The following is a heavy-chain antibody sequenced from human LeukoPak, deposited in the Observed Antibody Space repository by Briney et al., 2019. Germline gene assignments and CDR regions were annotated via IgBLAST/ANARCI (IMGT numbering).Heavy chain of an antibody. CDR1: GGSLSSYY. D-gene: IGHD1-1*01. J-gene: IGHJ4*02. V-gene: IGHV4-59*01. Sequence: SETLSLTCTVSGGSLSSYYWSWIRQPPGKGLEWIGYMYYSGSTNYNPSLKSRVTISVDTSKNQFSLKLSSVAAADTAVYYCARVLPPYNWNGLYFDYWGQGTLVTVSS. CDR2: MYYSGST. CDR3: ARVLPPYNWNGLYFDY.